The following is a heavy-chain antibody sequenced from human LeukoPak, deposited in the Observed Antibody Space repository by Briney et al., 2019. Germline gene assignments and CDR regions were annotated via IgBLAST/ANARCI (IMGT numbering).Heavy chain of an antibody. D-gene: IGHD3-3*01. J-gene: IGHJ3*02. CDR2: ISSSSSTI. CDR1: GFTFSSYA. CDR3: ARYDYDFWSGACAFDI. Sequence: GGSLRLSCAASGFTFSSYAMSWVRQAPGKGLEWVSYISSSSSTIYYADSVKGRFTISRDNAKNSLYLQMNSLRAEDTAVYYCARYDYDFWSGACAFDIWGQGTMVTVSS. V-gene: IGHV3-48*01.